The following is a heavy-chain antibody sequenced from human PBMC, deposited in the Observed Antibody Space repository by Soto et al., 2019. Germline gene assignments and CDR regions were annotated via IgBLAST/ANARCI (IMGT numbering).Heavy chain of an antibody. J-gene: IGHJ6*02. CDR1: GGTISRYY. D-gene: IGHD2-21*02. V-gene: IGHV4-59*01. CDR3: ARDLWGYCGTDCYPLDV. CDR2: MYNNGST. Sequence: QVQLQESGPGLVKPSETLSLTCTVSGGTISRYYWSWIRQPPGKGLEWIGYMYNNGSTVYNPSFKSLVTLSVNTTKNLFSLKLSFGTAADTVVYYCARDLWGYCGTDCYPLDVWGQGTTVTVSS.